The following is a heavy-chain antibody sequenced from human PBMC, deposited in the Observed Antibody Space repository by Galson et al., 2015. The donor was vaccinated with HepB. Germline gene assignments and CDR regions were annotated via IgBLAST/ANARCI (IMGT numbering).Heavy chain of an antibody. V-gene: IGHV3-21*01. J-gene: IGHJ5*02. D-gene: IGHD3-3*01. CDR1: GFTFSSYS. CDR3: ARDLVSIFGVVIMGNNWFDP. CDR2: ISSSSSYI. Sequence: SLRLSCAASGFTFSSYSMNWVRQAPGKGLEWVSSISSSSSYIYYADSVKGRFTISRDNAKNSLYLQMNSLRAEDTAVYYCARDLVSIFGVVIMGNNWFDPWGQGTLVTVSS.